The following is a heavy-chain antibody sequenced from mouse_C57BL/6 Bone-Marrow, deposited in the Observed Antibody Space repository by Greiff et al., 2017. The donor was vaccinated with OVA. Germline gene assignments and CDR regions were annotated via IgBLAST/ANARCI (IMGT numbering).Heavy chain of an antibody. Sequence: VQLKESGGGLVQPGGSMKLSCVASGFTFSNYWMNWVRQSPEKGLEWVAQIRLKSDNYATHYAESVKGRFTISRDDSKSSVYLQMNNLRAEDTGSYYCTDDYDEDFAYWGQGTLVTVSA. D-gene: IGHD2-4*01. CDR1: GFTFSNYW. J-gene: IGHJ3*01. CDR3: TDDYDEDFAY. V-gene: IGHV6-3*01. CDR2: IRLKSDNYAT.